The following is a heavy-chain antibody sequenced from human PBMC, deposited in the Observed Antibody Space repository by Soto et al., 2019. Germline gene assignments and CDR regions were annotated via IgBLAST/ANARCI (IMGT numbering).Heavy chain of an antibody. J-gene: IGHJ5*02. CDR2: ISGSGGNR. D-gene: IGHD2-21*02. Sequence: EVQLLESGGGLVQPGGSLRLSCAASGFNFRNYDMSWVRQAPGKGLEWVSTISGSGGNRWFGDSVKGRFTISRDNSKNTLYLQMNSLRAEDTAVYYCAFKAYCGGDCYSGWFDPWGQGTLVTVSS. V-gene: IGHV3-23*01. CDR1: GFNFRNYD. CDR3: AFKAYCGGDCYSGWFDP.